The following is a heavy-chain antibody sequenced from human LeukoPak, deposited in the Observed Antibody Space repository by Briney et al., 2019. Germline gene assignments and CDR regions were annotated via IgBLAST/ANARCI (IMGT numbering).Heavy chain of an antibody. V-gene: IGHV3-11*05. D-gene: IGHD3-10*01. Sequence: LSLTCTVSGGSISSYYMSWIRQAPGKGLEWVSYISSSSSYTNYADSVEGRFTISRDNAKNSLYLQMNSLRAEDTAVYYCARVLMVRGVIFDYWGQGTLVTVSS. CDR3: ARVLMVRGVIFDY. CDR2: ISSSSSYT. CDR1: GGSISSYY. J-gene: IGHJ4*02.